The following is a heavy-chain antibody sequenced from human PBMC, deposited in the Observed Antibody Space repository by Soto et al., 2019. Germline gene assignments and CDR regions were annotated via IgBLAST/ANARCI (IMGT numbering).Heavy chain of an antibody. CDR3: ARAXIWSGYYQFRYYYGMDV. J-gene: IGHJ6*02. Sequence: ASVKVSCKASGYTFTSYDINWVRQATGQGLEWMGWMNPNSGNTGYAQRFQGRVTMTRNTSISTAYMELSSLRSEDTAVYYCARAXIWSGYYQFRYYYGMDVWGQGTTVTVSS. CDR1: GYTFTSYD. V-gene: IGHV1-8*01. D-gene: IGHD3-3*01. CDR2: MNPNSGNT.